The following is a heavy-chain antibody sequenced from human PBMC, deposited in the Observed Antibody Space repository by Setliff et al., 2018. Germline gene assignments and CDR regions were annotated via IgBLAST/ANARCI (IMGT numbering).Heavy chain of an antibody. CDR1: GFTFSSYS. CDR2: ISSSSSYI. V-gene: IGHV3-21*01. Sequence: GGSLRLSCAASGFTFSSYSMNWVRQAPGKGLEWVSSISSSSSYIYYADSVKGRFTISRDNAKNSLYLQMNSLRAEDTAVYYCARDSSLRYYFDYWGQGALVTVSS. D-gene: IGHD3-3*01. J-gene: IGHJ4*02. CDR3: ARDSSLRYYFDY.